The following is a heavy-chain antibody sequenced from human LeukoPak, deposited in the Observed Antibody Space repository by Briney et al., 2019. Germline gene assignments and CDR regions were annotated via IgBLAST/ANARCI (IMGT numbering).Heavy chain of an antibody. CDR3: ARLYSLDAFDI. Sequence: PGGSLRLSCAASGFTFSSYGMHWVRQAPGKGLEWVAVIWYDGSNKYYADSVKGRFTISRDNSKNTLYLQMNSLRAEDTAVYYCARLYSLDAFDIWGQGTMVTVSS. V-gene: IGHV3-33*01. CDR2: IWYDGSNK. D-gene: IGHD2-2*02. CDR1: GFTFSSYG. J-gene: IGHJ3*02.